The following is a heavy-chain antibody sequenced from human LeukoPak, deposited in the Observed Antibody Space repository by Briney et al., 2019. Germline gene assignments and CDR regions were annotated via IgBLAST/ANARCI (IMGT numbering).Heavy chain of an antibody. CDR3: AKVMAAAGYFDY. CDR2: ISWNSGSI. CDR1: GFTFDDYA. D-gene: IGHD6-13*01. J-gene: IGHJ4*02. Sequence: GGSLRLSCAASGFTFDDYAMHWVRQAPGEGLEWVSGISWNSGSIGYADSVKGRFTISRDNAKNSLYLQMNSLRAEDAALYYCAKVMAAAGYFDYWGQGTLVTVSS. V-gene: IGHV3-9*01.